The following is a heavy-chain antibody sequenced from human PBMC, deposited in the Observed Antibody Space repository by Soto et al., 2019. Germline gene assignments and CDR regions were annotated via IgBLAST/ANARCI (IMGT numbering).Heavy chain of an antibody. D-gene: IGHD3-9*01. V-gene: IGHV3-33*01. CDR1: GFTFSSYG. CDR2: IWYDGSNK. Sequence: QVQLVASGGGVVQPGRSLRLSCAASGFTFSSYGMHWVRQAPGKGLEWVAVIWYDGSNKYYADSVKGRFTISRDNSKNTLYLQMSSLRAEDTAVYYCARWHYDILTGYWGGGMDVWGQGTTVTVSS. J-gene: IGHJ6*02. CDR3: ARWHYDILTGYWGGGMDV.